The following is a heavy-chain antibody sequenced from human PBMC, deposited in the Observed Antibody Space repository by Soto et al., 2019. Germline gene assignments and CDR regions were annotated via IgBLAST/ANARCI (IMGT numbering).Heavy chain of an antibody. CDR2: IYYSGST. D-gene: IGHD4-17*01. CDR3: ARHRSYGDPWYYHMDV. V-gene: IGHV4-59*08. Sequence: SETLSLTCTVSGGSISSYYWSWIRQPPGKGLEWIGYIYYSGSTNYSPSFQGQVTISADKSISTAYLQWSSLKASDTAMYYCARHRSYGDPWYYHMDVWGKGTTVTVSS. J-gene: IGHJ6*03. CDR1: GGSISSYY.